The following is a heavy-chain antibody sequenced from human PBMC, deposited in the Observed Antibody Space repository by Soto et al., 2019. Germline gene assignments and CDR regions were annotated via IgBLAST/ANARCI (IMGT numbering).Heavy chain of an antibody. J-gene: IGHJ4*02. CDR1: GFTFSSYG. CDR3: ARGFPRSYYYDSSGYHFDY. Sequence: QVQLVESGGGVVQPGRSLRLSCAASGFTFSSYGMHWVRQAPGKGLEWVAVIWYDGSNKYYADSVKGRFTISRDNSKNTLYLQMNSLRAEDTAVYYCARGFPRSYYYDSSGYHFDYWGQGTLVTVSS. V-gene: IGHV3-33*01. CDR2: IWYDGSNK. D-gene: IGHD3-22*01.